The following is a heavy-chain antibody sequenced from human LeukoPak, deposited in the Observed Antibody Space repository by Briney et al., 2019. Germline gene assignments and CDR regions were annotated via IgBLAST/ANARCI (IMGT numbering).Heavy chain of an antibody. Sequence: SETLSLTCAVYGGSFSGYYWTWIRQPPGKGLEWIGEINHSGSTYYNPPLKSRVTISVDTSKNQFSLKLSSVTAADTAVYYCARGEPGITMVRNQPWGQGTLVTVSS. CDR1: GGSFSGYY. CDR2: INHSGST. J-gene: IGHJ5*02. V-gene: IGHV4-34*01. CDR3: ARGEPGITMVRNQP. D-gene: IGHD3-10*01.